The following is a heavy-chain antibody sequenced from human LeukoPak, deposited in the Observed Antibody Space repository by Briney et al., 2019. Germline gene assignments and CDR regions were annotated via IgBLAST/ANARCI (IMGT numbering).Heavy chain of an antibody. Sequence: ASLKVSCKTSGYTFTGYYTHWVRQAPGQGLEWMGRINPNSGGTNYAQKFQGRVTMTRDTSISTAYMELSRLTSDDTAVYYCARDRGGRGTSCYDYWGQGTLVTVSS. CDR3: ARDRGGRGTSCYDY. D-gene: IGHD2-2*01. CDR2: INPNSGGT. V-gene: IGHV1-2*06. J-gene: IGHJ4*02. CDR1: GYTFTGYY.